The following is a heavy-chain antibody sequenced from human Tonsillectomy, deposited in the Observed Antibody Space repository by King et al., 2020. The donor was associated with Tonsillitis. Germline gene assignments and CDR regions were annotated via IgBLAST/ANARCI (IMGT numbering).Heavy chain of an antibody. CDR1: GFTFSSYG. CDR3: ARDVKRGYSFGSVYY. CDR2: IWYDGSNK. D-gene: IGHD5-18*01. J-gene: IGHJ4*02. V-gene: IGHV3-33*01. Sequence: VQLVESGGGVVQPGRSLRLSCAASGFTFSSYGMHWVRQAPGKGLEWVAVIWYDGSNKYYADSVKGRFTISRDNSKNTLYLQMNSLRAEDTAVYYCARDVKRGYSFGSVYYWGQGTMVTVSS.